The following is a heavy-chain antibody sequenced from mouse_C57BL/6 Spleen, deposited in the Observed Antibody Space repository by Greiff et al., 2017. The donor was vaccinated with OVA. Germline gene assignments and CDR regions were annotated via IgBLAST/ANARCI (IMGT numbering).Heavy chain of an antibody. Sequence: VQLQQPGAELVKPGASVKLSCKASGYTFTSYWMHWVKQRPGQGLEWIGMIHPNSGGTNYNEKFKSKATLTVDKSSSTAYMQLSSLTSEDSAVYDCARRVYYDYVYFDVWGTGTTVTVSS. CDR3: ARRVYYDYVYFDV. D-gene: IGHD2-4*01. J-gene: IGHJ1*03. CDR2: IHPNSGGT. V-gene: IGHV1-64*01. CDR1: GYTFTSYW.